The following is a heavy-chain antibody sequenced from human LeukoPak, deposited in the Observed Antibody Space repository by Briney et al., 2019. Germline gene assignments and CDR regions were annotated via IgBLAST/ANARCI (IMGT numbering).Heavy chain of an antibody. CDR3: VRRGTGGGWCDY. Sequence: GGSLRLSCDASGFAFSNHWMHWVRHAPGKGLVWVSHINSDGSTTTYADSVKGRFTISRDNAKNTLYLQMGSLSAEDTAVYYCVRRGTGGGWCDYWGQGTPVTVSS. V-gene: IGHV3-74*01. CDR1: GFAFSNHW. D-gene: IGHD6-19*01. CDR2: INSDGSTT. J-gene: IGHJ4*02.